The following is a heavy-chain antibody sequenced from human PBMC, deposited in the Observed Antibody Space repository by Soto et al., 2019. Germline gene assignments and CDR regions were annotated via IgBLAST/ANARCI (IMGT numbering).Heavy chain of an antibody. V-gene: IGHV3-30*18. J-gene: IGHJ4*02. Sequence: GSLRLSCEASGFIFNTYAMHWVRQAPGKGLEWVAVLSYDGRDKHYADSVKGRFTISRDNSKNTLYLQMNSLRAEDTAMYYCAKDNSRVDDYHFEDWGQGTPVNVAS. D-gene: IGHD5-12*01. CDR1: GFIFNTYA. CDR2: LSYDGRDK. CDR3: AKDNSRVDDYHFED.